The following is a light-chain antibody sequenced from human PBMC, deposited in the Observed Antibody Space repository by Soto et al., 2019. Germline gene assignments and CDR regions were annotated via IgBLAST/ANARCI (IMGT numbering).Light chain of an antibody. Sequence: DIQMTQSPSSLSASVGDRVTITCRASQDIRNHLGWYQQKPGKAPKRLMYAASSLQSGVPSRFSGSGSGTEFTLSISSLQPEDFATYYCLQYNSYPPTFGQGTKVEIK. CDR2: AAS. CDR3: LQYNSYPPT. J-gene: IGKJ1*01. V-gene: IGKV1-17*01. CDR1: QDIRNH.